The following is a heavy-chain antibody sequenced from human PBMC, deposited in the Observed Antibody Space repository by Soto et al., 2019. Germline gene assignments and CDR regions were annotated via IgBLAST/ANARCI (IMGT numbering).Heavy chain of an antibody. J-gene: IGHJ5*02. CDR3: VREAAANWFDP. Sequence: SETLSLTCSVSGGSVSRAGYYWGWIRQPPGKGLEWIGNIYYSGSTNHNSALRSRVTMSVDTSKNQFSLKLSSMTAADTAVYYCVREAAANWFDPWGRGTLVTVSS. V-gene: IGHV4-61*08. D-gene: IGHD6-13*01. CDR2: IYYSGST. CDR1: GGSVSRAGYY.